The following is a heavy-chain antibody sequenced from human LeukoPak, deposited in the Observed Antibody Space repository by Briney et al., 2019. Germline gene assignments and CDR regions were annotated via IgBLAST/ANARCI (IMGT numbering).Heavy chain of an antibody. CDR1: GFTFSNYG. D-gene: IGHD2-2*01. CDR3: AKDRGRRIVVVPATKWGTFDY. J-gene: IGHJ4*02. Sequence: GGTLRLSCAVSGFTFSNYGMHWVRQAPGKGLEWVAFIRDDGSIKYYADSVKGRFTISRDNSKNTLSLQMNSLRAEDTAVYYCAKDRGRRIVVVPATKWGTFDYWGQGTLVTVSS. V-gene: IGHV3-30*02. CDR2: IRDDGSIK.